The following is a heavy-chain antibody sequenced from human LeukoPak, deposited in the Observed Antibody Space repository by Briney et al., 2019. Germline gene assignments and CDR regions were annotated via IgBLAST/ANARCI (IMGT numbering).Heavy chain of an antibody. V-gene: IGHV1-69*01. Sequence: SVRVSCKASGGTFSSYAISWVRQAPGQGLEWMGGIIPIFGTANYAQKFQGRVTITADESTSTAYMELSSLRSEDTAVYYCARDLGIAAAGHLDYWGQGTLVTVSS. CDR1: GGTFSSYA. CDR3: ARDLGIAAAGHLDY. CDR2: IIPIFGTA. J-gene: IGHJ4*02. D-gene: IGHD6-13*01.